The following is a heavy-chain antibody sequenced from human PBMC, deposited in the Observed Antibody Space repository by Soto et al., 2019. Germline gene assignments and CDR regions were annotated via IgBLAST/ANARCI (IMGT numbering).Heavy chain of an antibody. D-gene: IGHD5-18*01. J-gene: IGHJ4*02. CDR1: GLTFSSYW. CDR3: AGGYRRLDY. V-gene: IGHV3-74*01. Sequence: EVQLVESGGGLVQPGGSLRLSCVASGLTFSSYWMYWVRQAPGKGLVWVLRINSDGSSTSYADSVKGRFTISRDNAKNRLNLQMNSLRAEDTAVYYCAGGYRRLDYWGQGTLVTVSS. CDR2: INSDGSST.